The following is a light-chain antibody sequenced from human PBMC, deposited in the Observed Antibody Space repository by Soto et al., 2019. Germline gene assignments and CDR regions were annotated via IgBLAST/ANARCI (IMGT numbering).Light chain of an antibody. CDR1: QSISSW. CDR3: QQYSDNWT. Sequence: DIQMTQSPSTLSASVEDRVTITCRASQSISSWLAWYQQKPGTAPNLLIYKASTLQGGVPSRFSGSGSGTEFTLTISSLQPDDSAIYYCQQYSDNWTFGQGTKVE. V-gene: IGKV1-5*03. CDR2: KAS. J-gene: IGKJ1*01.